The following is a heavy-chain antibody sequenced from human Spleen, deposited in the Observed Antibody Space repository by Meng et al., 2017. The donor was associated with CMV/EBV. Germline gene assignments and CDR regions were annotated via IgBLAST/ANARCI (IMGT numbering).Heavy chain of an antibody. V-gene: IGHV3-73*01. CDR3: TTGGSSYDFWSGYT. D-gene: IGHD3-3*01. J-gene: IGHJ4*02. CDR1: GFNFSGFV. Sequence: GESLKISCAASGFNFSGFVFHWVRQPSGKGLEWVGRIRNKASGYATAYTASLKGRFTISRDDSKNTAYLQMDSLRSEDTALYYCTTGGSSYDFWSGYTWGQGTLVTVSS. CDR2: IRNKASGYAT.